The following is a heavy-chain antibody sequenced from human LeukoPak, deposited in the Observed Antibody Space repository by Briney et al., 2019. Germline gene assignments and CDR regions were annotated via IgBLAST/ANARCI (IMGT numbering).Heavy chain of an antibody. CDR1: GFTFSSYG. Sequence: GGSLRLSCAASGFTFSSYGMHWVRQAPGKGLEWVAFIRYDGSNKYYADSVKGRFTISRDNSKNTLYLQMNSLRAEDTAVYYCAKSLFTSAHGSGRAFDIWGQGTMVTVSS. V-gene: IGHV3-30*02. CDR2: IRYDGSNK. D-gene: IGHD3-10*01. J-gene: IGHJ3*02. CDR3: AKSLFTSAHGSGRAFDI.